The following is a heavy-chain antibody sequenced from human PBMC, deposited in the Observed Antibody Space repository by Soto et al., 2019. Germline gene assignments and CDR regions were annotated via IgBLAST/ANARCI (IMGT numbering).Heavy chain of an antibody. Sequence: GSDGLPCAASPFSHSDYPINWVRHAPGKGLEGLSNITSTTDDTYYAESLQGRFTVSTAIARDSFYLQMNSLREPDTPVYYCASDHQWSFDLWGQGVLVTVSA. V-gene: IGHV3-48*02. J-gene: IGHJ4*02. CDR1: PFSHSDYP. D-gene: IGHD2-15*01. CDR3: ASDHQWSFDL. CDR2: ITSTTDDT.